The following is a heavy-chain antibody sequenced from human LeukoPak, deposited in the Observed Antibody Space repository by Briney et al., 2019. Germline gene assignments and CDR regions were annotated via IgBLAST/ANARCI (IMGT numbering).Heavy chain of an antibody. J-gene: IGHJ4*02. Sequence: PGGSLRLSCAASGFTFSSYSMNWVRQAPGKGLEWVSSVSSSSSYIYYADSVKGRFTISRDNAKNSLYLQMNSLRAEDRAVYYCARDLSSSWCPLDEWGQGTLVTVSA. CDR1: GFTFSSYS. CDR2: VSSSSSYI. V-gene: IGHV3-21*01. CDR3: ARDLSSSWCPLDE. D-gene: IGHD6-13*01.